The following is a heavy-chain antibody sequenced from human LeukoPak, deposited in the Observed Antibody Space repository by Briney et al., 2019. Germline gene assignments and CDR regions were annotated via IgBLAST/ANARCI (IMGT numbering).Heavy chain of an antibody. CDR3: ARPLKYYYGSETYFWFDP. V-gene: IGHV3-7*01. Sequence: GGSLRLSCAASGFTFMSYWMSWVRQAPGRGLEWVANINQDGSEKYYVDSVKGRFTISRDNAKNSLYLQMNSLRAEDAAVYYCARPLKYYYGSETYFWFDPWGQGTLVTVSS. J-gene: IGHJ5*02. D-gene: IGHD3-10*01. CDR2: INQDGSEK. CDR1: GFTFMSYW.